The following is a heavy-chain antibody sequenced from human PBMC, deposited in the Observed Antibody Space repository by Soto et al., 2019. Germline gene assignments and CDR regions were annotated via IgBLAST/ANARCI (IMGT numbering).Heavy chain of an antibody. CDR1: GGSFSGYY. Sequence: QVQLQQWGAGLLKPSETLSLTCAVYGGSFSGYYWSWIRQPPGKGLVWIGEINHSGRTNYNPSLKIRVTILVETSKNQFSLKLSSVTAADTAVYYCARGTLYYDFWSGYSLGRGWFDPWGQGTLVTVSS. CDR2: INHSGRT. CDR3: ARGTLYYDFWSGYSLGRGWFDP. J-gene: IGHJ5*02. D-gene: IGHD3-3*01. V-gene: IGHV4-34*01.